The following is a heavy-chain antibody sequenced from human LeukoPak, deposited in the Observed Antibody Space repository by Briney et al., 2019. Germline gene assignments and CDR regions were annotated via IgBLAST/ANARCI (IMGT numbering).Heavy chain of an antibody. J-gene: IGHJ4*02. V-gene: IGHV1-2*02. CDR1: GYTFTGYY. D-gene: IGHD3-10*01. Sequence: ASVKVSCKASGYTFTGYYMHWVRQAPGQGLEWMGWINGNTGGTLYAQKFQGRVTMTRDTSITTAYIELNRLRSDDTAVYYCASPQRGSGSYYADYWGQGTLVTVSS. CDR2: INGNTGGT. CDR3: ASPQRGSGSYYADY.